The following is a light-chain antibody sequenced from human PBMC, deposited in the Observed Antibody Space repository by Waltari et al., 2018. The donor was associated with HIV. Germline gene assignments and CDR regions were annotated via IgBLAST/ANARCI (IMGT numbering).Light chain of an antibody. CDR1: QGISSY. CDR3: QQLNSYPS. V-gene: IGKV1-9*01. CDR2: AAS. J-gene: IGKJ4*01. Sequence: DIQLTQYPSFLSASVGDRVTITCRASQGISSYLAWYQQKPGKAPKLLIYAASTLQSGVPSRFSGSGSGTEFTLTISSLQPEDFATYYCQQLNSYPSFGGGTKVEIK.